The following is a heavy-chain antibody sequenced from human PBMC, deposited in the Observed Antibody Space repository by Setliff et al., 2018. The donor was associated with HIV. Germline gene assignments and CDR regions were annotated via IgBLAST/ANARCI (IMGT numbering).Heavy chain of an antibody. CDR1: GFTFSSYW. Sequence: GGSLRLSCAASGFTFSSYWMSWVRQAPGKGLEWVANIKQDGSGKYYVDSVKGRFTISRDNAKNSLYLQMNSLRAEDTAVYYCASHFGYCSSTSCEGYWGQGALVTVS. CDR3: ASHFGYCSSTSCEGY. CDR2: IKQDGSGK. J-gene: IGHJ4*02. D-gene: IGHD2-2*01. V-gene: IGHV3-7*05.